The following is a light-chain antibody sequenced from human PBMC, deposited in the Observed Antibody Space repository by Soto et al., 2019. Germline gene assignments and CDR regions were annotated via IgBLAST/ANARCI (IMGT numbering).Light chain of an antibody. J-gene: IGLJ3*02. V-gene: IGLV1-47*01. CDR3: AAWDDSLNAWV. Sequence: QSVLTQPPSASTTPGQRVTIFCSGGISNIGSKYVYWYQHLPGAAPKLLIYRDDQRPSGVPDRFSGSKSGTSASLAISGFRSENEANYYCAAWDDSLNAWVSGGGTQLTVL. CDR2: RDD. CDR1: ISNIGSKY.